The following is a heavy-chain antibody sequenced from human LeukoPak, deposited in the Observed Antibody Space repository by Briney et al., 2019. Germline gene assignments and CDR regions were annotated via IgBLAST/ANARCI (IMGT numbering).Heavy chain of an antibody. Sequence: PGGSLRLSCATSGFTFRSYAMSWVRQAPGKGLEWVSAISGSGGSTYYADSVKGRFTISRDNSKNTLYLQMNSLRAEDTAVYYCAKVFDFWSGYYPNFYFDYWGQGTLVTVSS. CDR1: GFTFRSYA. CDR3: AKVFDFWSGYYPNFYFDY. D-gene: IGHD3-3*01. CDR2: ISGSGGST. V-gene: IGHV3-23*01. J-gene: IGHJ4*02.